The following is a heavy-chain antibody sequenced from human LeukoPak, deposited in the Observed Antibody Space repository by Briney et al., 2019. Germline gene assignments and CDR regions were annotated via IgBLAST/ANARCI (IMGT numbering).Heavy chain of an antibody. J-gene: IGHJ4*02. D-gene: IGHD5-12*01. V-gene: IGHV3-66*01. CDR1: GFTVSSNY. CDR3: ARGGDVGWLRGFDY. CDR2: IYSGGST. Sequence: GGSLRLSCAASGFTVSSNYMSWVRQAPGKGLEWASVIYSGGSTYYADSVKGRFTISRDNSKNTLYLQMNSLRAEDTAVYYCARGGDVGWLRGFDYWGQGTLVTVSS.